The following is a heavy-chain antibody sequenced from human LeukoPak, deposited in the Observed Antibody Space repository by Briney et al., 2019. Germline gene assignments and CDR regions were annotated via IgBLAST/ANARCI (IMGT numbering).Heavy chain of an antibody. CDR2: VNWNGGST. Sequence: PGGSLRLSCAASGFTFDDYGMSWVRQAPGKGLEWVSGVNWNGGSTGYADSVKGRFTISRDNAKNSLYLQMNSLRAEDTAVYYCAELGITMIGGVWGKGTTVTISS. CDR3: AELGITMIGGV. V-gene: IGHV3-20*04. D-gene: IGHD3-10*02. CDR1: GFTFDDYG. J-gene: IGHJ6*04.